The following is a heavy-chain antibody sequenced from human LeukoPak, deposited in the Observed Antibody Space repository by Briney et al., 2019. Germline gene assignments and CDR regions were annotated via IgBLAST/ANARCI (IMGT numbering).Heavy chain of an antibody. V-gene: IGHV4-59*08. CDR3: ARLQPPLYEAWFDP. Sequence: SETLSLTCTVSGGSISSYYWSWIRQPPGKGLEWIGYIYYSGSTNYHTSLRSRVTISLDTSQNQFSLKLGSVTAADTAMYYCARLQPPLYEAWFDPWGQGTLVTVSS. D-gene: IGHD3-3*01. CDR1: GGSISSYY. J-gene: IGHJ5*02. CDR2: IYYSGST.